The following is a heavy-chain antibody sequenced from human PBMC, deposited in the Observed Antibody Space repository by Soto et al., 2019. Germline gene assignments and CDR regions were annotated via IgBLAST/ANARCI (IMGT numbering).Heavy chain of an antibody. Sequence: GSLRLSCAASGFIFENFGMSWVRQAPGKGLEWISSISGSGFKKYYADSVKGRFTISRDNSKSTVYLELNNLSAEDTAVYHCAKNQGVELVPLASVDWFDPWGQGSVVTVSS. CDR2: ISGSGFKK. D-gene: IGHD1-26*01. J-gene: IGHJ5*02. CDR3: AKNQGVELVPLASVDWFDP. V-gene: IGHV3-23*01. CDR1: GFIFENFG.